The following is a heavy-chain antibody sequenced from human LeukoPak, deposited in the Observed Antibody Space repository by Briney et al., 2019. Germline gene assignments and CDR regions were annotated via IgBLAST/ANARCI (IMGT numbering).Heavy chain of an antibody. V-gene: IGHV4-39*07. CDR2: IYYSGST. D-gene: IGHD6-6*01. Sequence: SETLSLTCTVSGGSISSSSDYWGWIRQPPGKGLEWIGSIYYSGSTYYNPPLKSRVTISVDTSKNTFSLKLSSVTAADTAVYYCARDRDKKVAARPGCWFDPWGQGTLVTVSS. J-gene: IGHJ5*02. CDR1: GGSISSSSDY. CDR3: ARDRDKKVAARPGCWFDP.